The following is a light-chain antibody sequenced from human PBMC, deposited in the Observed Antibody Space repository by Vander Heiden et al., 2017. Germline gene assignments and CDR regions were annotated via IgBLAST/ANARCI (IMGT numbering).Light chain of an antibody. J-gene: IGLJ3*02. CDR3: AAWDDSLNGPV. CDR2: SNN. Sequence: QSVLTQPPSASGTPGQRATISCCGSSSNIGSNTVNWYQQLPGTAPKLLIYSNNQRPSGVPDRFSGSKSGTSASLAISGLQSEDEADYYCAAWDDSLNGPVFGGGTKLTVL. CDR1: SSNIGSNT. V-gene: IGLV1-44*01.